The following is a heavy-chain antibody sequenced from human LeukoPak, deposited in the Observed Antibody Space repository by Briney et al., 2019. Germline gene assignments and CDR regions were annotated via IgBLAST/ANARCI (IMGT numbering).Heavy chain of an antibody. V-gene: IGHV4-30-4*01. D-gene: IGHD3-10*01. Sequence: PSETLSLTCTVSGGSIASVNYYWSWIRQPPGKGPEWIGYINYRGSTYYNPSLKSRLNILVDTSKSQFSLKLSSVTAADTAVYYCATSSGTHDPFFYWGQGTLVTVSS. CDR1: GGSIASVNYY. J-gene: IGHJ4*02. CDR3: ATSSGTHDPFFY. CDR2: INYRGST.